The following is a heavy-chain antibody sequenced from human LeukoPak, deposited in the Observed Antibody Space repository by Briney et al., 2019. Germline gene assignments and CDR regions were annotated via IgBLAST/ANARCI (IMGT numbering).Heavy chain of an antibody. J-gene: IGHJ4*02. CDR1: GGTFSSYA. Sequence: ASVKVSCKASGGTFSSYAISWARQAPGQGLEWMGRIIPILGIANYAQKFQGRVTITADKSTSTAYMELSSLRSEDTAVYYCARAGGYCSGGSCYESRFDYWGQGTLVTVSS. D-gene: IGHD2-15*01. V-gene: IGHV1-69*04. CDR3: ARAGGYCSGGSCYESRFDY. CDR2: IIPILGIA.